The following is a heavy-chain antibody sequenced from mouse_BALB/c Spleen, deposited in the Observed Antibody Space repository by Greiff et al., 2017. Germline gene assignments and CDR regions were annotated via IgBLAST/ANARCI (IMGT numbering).Heavy chain of an antibody. CDR3: ARDYYGAMDY. J-gene: IGHJ4*01. CDR1: GYSITSGYY. CDR2: ISYDGSN. V-gene: IGHV3-6*02. Sequence: EVHLVESGPGLVKPSQSLSLTCSVTGYSITSGYYWNWIRQFPGNKLEWMGYISYDGSNNYNPSLKNRISITRDTSKNQFFLKLNSVTTEDTATYYCARDYYGAMDYWGQGTSVTVSS. D-gene: IGHD1-1*01.